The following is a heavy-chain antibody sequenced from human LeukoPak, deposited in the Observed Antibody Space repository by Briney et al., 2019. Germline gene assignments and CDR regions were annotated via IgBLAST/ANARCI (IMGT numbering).Heavy chain of an antibody. D-gene: IGHD6-19*01. V-gene: IGHV4-61*02. J-gene: IGHJ6*03. Sequence: PSQTLSLTCTVSGGSISSGSYYWSWNRQPAGKGLEWIGRIYTSGSTNYSPSLKSRVTISVDTSKNQFSLKLSSVTAADTAVYYCARDRDIAVAGTGYYHYYMDVWGKGTTVTVSS. CDR2: IYTSGST. CDR3: ARDRDIAVAGTGYYHYYMDV. CDR1: GGSISSGSYY.